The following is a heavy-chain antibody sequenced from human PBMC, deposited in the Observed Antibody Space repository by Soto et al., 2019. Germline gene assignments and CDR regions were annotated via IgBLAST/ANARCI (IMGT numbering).Heavy chain of an antibody. CDR2: INHSGST. CDR3: ARGLGYCSGGSCSIDY. CDR1: GGSFSGYY. Sequence: QVQLQQWGAGLLKPSETLSLTCAVYGGSFSGYYWSWIRQPPGKGLEWIGEINHSGSTNYNPSLKSRVTISVATSKKQFSRKLSSVTAADTAVYYGARGLGYCSGGSCSIDYWGQGTLVTVSS. D-gene: IGHD2-15*01. J-gene: IGHJ4*02. V-gene: IGHV4-34*01.